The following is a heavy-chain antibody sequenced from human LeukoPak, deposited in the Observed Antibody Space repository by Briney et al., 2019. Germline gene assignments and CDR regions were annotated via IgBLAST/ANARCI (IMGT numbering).Heavy chain of an antibody. Sequence: SETLSLTCTVSGGSISSYYWSWIRQPPGKGLEWIGYIYYSGSTNYNPSLKSRVTISVDTSKNQFSLKLSSVTAADTAVYYCARHVFPPLFDYWGQGTLVTVSS. CDR2: IYYSGST. J-gene: IGHJ4*02. CDR3: ARHVFPPLFDY. D-gene: IGHD2-8*01. V-gene: IGHV4-59*08. CDR1: GGSISSYY.